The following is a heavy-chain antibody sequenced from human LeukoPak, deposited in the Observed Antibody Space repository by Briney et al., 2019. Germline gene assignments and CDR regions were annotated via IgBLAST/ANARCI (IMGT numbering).Heavy chain of an antibody. CDR1: GFTFSSFG. CDR3: AKDLRSGSYVKGPNWFDP. Sequence: GGSLRLSCAASGFTFSSFGMSWVRQAPGKGLEWVSAISSTGGTAYYADSVKGRFTISRDNSKNTLYLQMNSLRAEDTAVYYCAKDLRSGSYVKGPNWFDPWGQGTLVTVSS. V-gene: IGHV3-23*01. D-gene: IGHD3-10*02. CDR2: ISSTGGTA. J-gene: IGHJ5*02.